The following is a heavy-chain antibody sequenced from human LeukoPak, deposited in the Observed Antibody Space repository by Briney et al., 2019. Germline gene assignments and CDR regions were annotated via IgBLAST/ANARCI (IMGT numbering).Heavy chain of an antibody. CDR3: ARVGHYYDSSGYSTRSFDY. CDR1: GGSISSYY. V-gene: IGHV4-59*01. Sequence: SETLSLTCTVSGGSISSYYWSWIRQPPGKGLEWIGYIYYSGSTNYNPSLKGRVTISVDTSKNQFSLKLSSVTAADTAVYYCARVGHYYDSSGYSTRSFDYWGQGTLVTVSS. D-gene: IGHD3-22*01. CDR2: IYYSGST. J-gene: IGHJ4*02.